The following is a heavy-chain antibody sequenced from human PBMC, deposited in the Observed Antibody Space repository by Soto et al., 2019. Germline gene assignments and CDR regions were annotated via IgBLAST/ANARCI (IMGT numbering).Heavy chain of an antibody. Sequence: SETLSLTPALYPRPLTGHYCSWTRHPPGKGLEWIGEINHSGSTNYNPSLKSRVTISVDTSKNQFSLKLSSVTAADTAVYYCARGWRFIPAAISDYGMDVWGQGTTVT. V-gene: IGHV4-34*01. CDR3: ARGWRFIPAAISDYGMDV. CDR1: PRPLTGHY. J-gene: IGHJ6*02. CDR2: INHSGST. D-gene: IGHD2-2*02.